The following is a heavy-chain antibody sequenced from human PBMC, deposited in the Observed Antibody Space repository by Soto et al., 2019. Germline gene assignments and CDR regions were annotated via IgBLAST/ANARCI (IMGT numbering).Heavy chain of an antibody. J-gene: IGHJ6*02. CDR1: GVSISGSRYY. Sequence: PSETLSLTCTVSGVSISGSRYYWSWIRQPPGRGLEWIGNIYYSGSTYYTPALKSRVTLSVDTSKNQFSLNLNSVTAADTAVYYCARGGIPPSGYGIAYAMDVWGQGTTVTV. D-gene: IGHD1-26*01. CDR3: ARGGIPPSGYGIAYAMDV. CDR2: IYYSGST. V-gene: IGHV4-39*01.